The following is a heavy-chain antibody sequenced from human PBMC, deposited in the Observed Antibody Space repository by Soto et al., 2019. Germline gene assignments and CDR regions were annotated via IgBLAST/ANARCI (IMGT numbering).Heavy chain of an antibody. CDR3: ARDYSSYWYGLDN. CDR1: GFTFSRRG. CDR2: IWNDGSDK. Sequence: GWSLRLSCAVYGFTFSRRGMRWVRQAPGKGLQWVAVIWNDGSDKYYADSLKCRFTISLDNSKNILYLQLNSLRAADTGVYYCARDYSSYWYGLDNWSQGTLVTVSS. D-gene: IGHD6-13*01. V-gene: IGHV3-30*12. J-gene: IGHJ4*02.